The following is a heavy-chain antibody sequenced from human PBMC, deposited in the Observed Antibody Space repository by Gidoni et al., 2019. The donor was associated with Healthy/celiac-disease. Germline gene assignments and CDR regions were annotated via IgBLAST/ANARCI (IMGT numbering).Heavy chain of an antibody. CDR2: IYYSGST. V-gene: IGHV4-39*01. CDR1: GGSISSSSYY. CDR3: ARHRAETRKTYYYDSSGLLQNDAFDI. Sequence: QLPLQESGPGLVKPSEPLSLTCTVSGGSISSSSYYWGWIRQPPGKGLEWIGSIYYSGSTYYNPSLKSRVTISVDTSKNQFSLKLSSVTAADTAVYYCARHRAETRKTYYYDSSGLLQNDAFDIWGQGTMVTVSS. D-gene: IGHD3-22*01. J-gene: IGHJ3*02.